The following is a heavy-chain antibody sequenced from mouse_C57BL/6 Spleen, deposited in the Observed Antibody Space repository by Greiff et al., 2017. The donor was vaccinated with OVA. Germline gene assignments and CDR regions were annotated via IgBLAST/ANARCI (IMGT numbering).Heavy chain of an antibody. J-gene: IGHJ4*01. CDR2: ISSGGDYI. V-gene: IGHV5-9-1*02. CDR1: GFTFSSYA. CDR3: TREGNSSYAMDD. Sequence: EVKVVESGEGLVKPGGSLKLSCAASGFTFSSYAMSWVRQTPEKRLEWVAYISSGGDYIYYADTVKGRFTISRDNARNTLYLQMSSLKSEDTAMYYCTREGNSSYAMDDWGQGTSVTVSS.